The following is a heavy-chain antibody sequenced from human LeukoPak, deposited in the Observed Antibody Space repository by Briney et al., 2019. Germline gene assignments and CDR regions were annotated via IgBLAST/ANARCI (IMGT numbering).Heavy chain of an antibody. Sequence: PSETLSLTCTVSGGSISSYYWSWIRQPPGKGLEWIGYIYYSGSTNYNPSLKSRVTISVATSKNQFSLKLSSVTAANTAVYYCARSPGITIFGVVITTNWFDPWGQGTLVTVCS. D-gene: IGHD3-3*01. V-gene: IGHV4-59*01. CDR3: ARSPGITIFGVVITTNWFDP. CDR1: GGSISSYY. J-gene: IGHJ5*02. CDR2: IYYSGST.